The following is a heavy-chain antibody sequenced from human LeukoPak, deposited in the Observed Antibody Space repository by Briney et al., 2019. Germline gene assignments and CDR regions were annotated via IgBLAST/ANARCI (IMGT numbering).Heavy chain of an antibody. CDR3: SSPPHDRGNHFDF. J-gene: IGHJ5*01. V-gene: IGHV3-73*01. D-gene: IGHD4-23*01. CDR1: GFIFSDSA. CDR2: IRTETNSYAT. Sequence: GGSLRPSCAASGFIFSDSAVHWVRQDSGKGPERLGRIRTETNSYATAYSASVKGTFTISRDDPRKMVFLQMNSLEAGDTAVYFCSSPPHDRGNHFDFWGRGTQVTVAS.